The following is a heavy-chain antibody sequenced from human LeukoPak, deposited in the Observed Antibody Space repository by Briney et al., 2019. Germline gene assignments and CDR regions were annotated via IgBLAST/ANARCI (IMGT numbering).Heavy chain of an antibody. CDR1: GGSYRVCY. V-gene: IGHV4-34*01. CDR3: ARGGRGYQLSLTDMDV. CDR2: INHSGST. D-gene: IGHD2-2*01. J-gene: IGHJ6*02. Sequence: TPSETLSLTCAVYGGSYRVCYWIWMRRSPGRGGVWIGEINHSGSTNYNPSLKSRVTISVDTSKTQFSLKLSSVTAADTAVYYCARGGRGYQLSLTDMDVWGQGTTVTVSS.